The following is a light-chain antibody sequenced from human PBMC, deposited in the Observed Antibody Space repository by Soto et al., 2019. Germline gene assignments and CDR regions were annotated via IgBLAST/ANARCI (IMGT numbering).Light chain of an antibody. V-gene: IGKV3D-20*02. CDR1: QSVSRSY. CDR2: GAS. J-gene: IGKJ5*01. Sequence: EIVLTQSPGTLSLSPGERATLSCRASQSVSRSYLAWYQQKPGQAPRLLIYGASTRATGIPARFSGGGSGTEFTLTINSLEPEDFAVYYCQQRSSWPITFGQGTRLEIK. CDR3: QQRSSWPIT.